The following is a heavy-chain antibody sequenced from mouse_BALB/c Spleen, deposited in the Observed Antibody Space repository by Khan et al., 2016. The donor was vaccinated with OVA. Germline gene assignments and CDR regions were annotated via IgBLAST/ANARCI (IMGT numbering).Heavy chain of an antibody. Sequence: QVQLKESGPGLVAPSQSLSITCTLSGFSLTTYGVNWVRQPPGKGLEWLVVIWSDGSTTYNSALKSRLTISKDTSKSQVFLKMNSLQTDDTAVYFCARQPYYHYNIMDYWGQGTSVTVSS. CDR2: IWSDGST. V-gene: IGHV2-6-1*01. CDR1: GFSLTTYG. CDR3: ARQPYYHYNIMDY. J-gene: IGHJ4*01. D-gene: IGHD2-10*01.